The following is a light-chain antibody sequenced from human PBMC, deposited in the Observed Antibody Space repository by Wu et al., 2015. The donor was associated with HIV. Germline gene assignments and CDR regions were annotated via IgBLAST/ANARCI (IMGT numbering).Light chain of an antibody. J-gene: IGKJ2*01. Sequence: DIQMTQSPSTLSASVGDRVTITCRASQNIRSWLAWYQQKPGKAPKLLIYRASTLQTGVPSRFSGSGSGTEFTLSISSLQPDDFATYYCQQYDSYLYTFGQGTKLQIK. V-gene: IGKV1-5*03. CDR1: QNIRSW. CDR3: QQYDSYLYT. CDR2: RAS.